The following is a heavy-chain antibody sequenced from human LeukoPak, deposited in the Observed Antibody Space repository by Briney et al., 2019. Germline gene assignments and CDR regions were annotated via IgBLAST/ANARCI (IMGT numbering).Heavy chain of an antibody. CDR1: GFTFSSYG. Sequence: PGRSLRLSCAASGFTFSSYGMHWVRQAPGKGLEWVAVIWYDGSNKYYADSVKGRFTISRDNSKNTLYLQMNSLRAEDTAVYYCHIVATSMYYFDYWGQGTLVTVSS. V-gene: IGHV3-33*01. CDR3: HIVATSMYYFDY. D-gene: IGHD5-12*01. CDR2: IWYDGSNK. J-gene: IGHJ4*02.